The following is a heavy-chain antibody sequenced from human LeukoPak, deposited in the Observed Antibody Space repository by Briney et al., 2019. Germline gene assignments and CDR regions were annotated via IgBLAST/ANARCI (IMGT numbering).Heavy chain of an antibody. D-gene: IGHD1-26*01. V-gene: IGHV3-23*01. CDR2: ISGSGGGT. Sequence: PWGSLGLSCAASGFTFSTYAMSWVRQAPGKGLEWVSLISGSGGGTYYANSVKGRFTISRDNSKNTLYLQMDSLRTEDTAVYYCAKERATTTTFDYWGQGTLITVSS. CDR3: AKERATTTTFDY. J-gene: IGHJ4*02. CDR1: GFTFSTYA.